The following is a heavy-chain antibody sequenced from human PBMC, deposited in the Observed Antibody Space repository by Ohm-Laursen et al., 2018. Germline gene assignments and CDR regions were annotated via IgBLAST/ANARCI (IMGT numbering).Heavy chain of an antibody. J-gene: IGHJ4*02. CDR3: ARTGLARGVTTMFDY. D-gene: IGHD4-17*01. CDR2: ISSSGGST. V-gene: IGHV3-23*01. Sequence: SLRLSCTASGFTFSNYAMSWVRQAPGKGLEWVSGISSSGGSTYYADSVKGRLTISRDNSKNTLYLQMNSLRAEDTAVYYCARTGLARGVTTMFDYWGQGTLVTVSS. CDR1: GFTFSNYA.